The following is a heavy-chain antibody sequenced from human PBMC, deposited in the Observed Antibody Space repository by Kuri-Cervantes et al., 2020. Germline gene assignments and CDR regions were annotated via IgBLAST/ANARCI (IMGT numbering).Heavy chain of an antibody. CDR1: GFTFSSYA. CDR2: ISYDGSNK. CDR3: VKGVVVTAILGY. Sequence: GESLKISCAASGFTFSSYAMHWVRQAPGKGLEWVAVISYDGSNKYYADSVKGRFTISRDNSKNTLYLQMNSLRAEDTAVYYCVKGVVVTAILGYWGQGTLVTVSS. D-gene: IGHD2-21*02. V-gene: IGHV3-30-3*02. J-gene: IGHJ4*02.